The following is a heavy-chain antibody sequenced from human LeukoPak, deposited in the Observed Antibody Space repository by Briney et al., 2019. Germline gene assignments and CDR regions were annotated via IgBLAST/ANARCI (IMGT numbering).Heavy chain of an antibody. J-gene: IGHJ6*02. CDR3: AIQEPLDTAMVPDYYYYGMDV. D-gene: IGHD5-18*01. V-gene: IGHV1-18*01. CDR1: GYTFTSYG. Sequence: GASVKVSCKASGYTFTSYGISWVRQAPGQGLEWMGWISAYNGNTNYAQKLQGRVTMTTDTSTSTAYMELRSLRSDDTAAYYCAIQEPLDTAMVPDYYYYGMDVWGQGTTVTVSS. CDR2: ISAYNGNT.